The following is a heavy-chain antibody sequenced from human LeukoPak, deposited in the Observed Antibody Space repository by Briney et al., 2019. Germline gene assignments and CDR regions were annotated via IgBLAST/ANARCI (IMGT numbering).Heavy chain of an antibody. CDR2: IYYSGST. CDR3: ARGARYGSGSYYIPRQYYVDY. D-gene: IGHD3-10*01. V-gene: IGHV4-39*01. CDR1: GGSISSSSYY. J-gene: IGHJ4*02. Sequence: PSETLSLTCTVSGGSISSSSYYWGWIRQPPGKGLEWIGSIYYSGSTYYNPSLKSRVTISVDTSKNQFSLKLSSVTASDTAVYYCARGARYGSGSYYIPRQYYVDYWGQGTLVTVSS.